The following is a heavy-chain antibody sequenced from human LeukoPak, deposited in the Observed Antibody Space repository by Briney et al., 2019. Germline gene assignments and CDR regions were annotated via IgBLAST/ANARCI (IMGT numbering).Heavy chain of an antibody. CDR3: ARHSSGFYSPFFDY. Sequence: NASETLSLNCTVSGGSVSSYYWGWIRQFPGKGLDFIGFTYHTATSNYNPSLKSRVSMSIDMSKNALYLNLSSVTAADTAIYYCARHSSGFYSPFFDYWGRGALVTVSS. CDR2: TYHTATS. D-gene: IGHD3-22*01. V-gene: IGHV4-59*08. CDR1: GGSVSSYY. J-gene: IGHJ4*02.